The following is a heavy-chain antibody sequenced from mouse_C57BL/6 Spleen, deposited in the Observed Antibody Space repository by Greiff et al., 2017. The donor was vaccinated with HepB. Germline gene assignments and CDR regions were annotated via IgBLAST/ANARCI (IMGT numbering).Heavy chain of an antibody. CDR2: INPSNGGT. CDR3: ARSRYDGYYVDWYFDV. Sequence: QVQLQQPGTELVKPGASVKLSCKASGYTFTSYWMHWVKQRPGQGLEWIGNINPSNGGTNYNEKFKSKATLTVDKSSSTAYMQLSSLTSEDSAVYYCARSRYDGYYVDWYFDVWGTGTTVTVSS. D-gene: IGHD2-3*01. CDR1: GYTFTSYW. V-gene: IGHV1-53*01. J-gene: IGHJ1*03.